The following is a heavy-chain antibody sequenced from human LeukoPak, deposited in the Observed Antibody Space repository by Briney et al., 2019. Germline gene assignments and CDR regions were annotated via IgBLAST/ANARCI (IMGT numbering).Heavy chain of an antibody. CDR3: ARDLSEGAVIVTDC. Sequence: ASVKVSCKASGYTFTGYYMHWVRQAPGQGLEWMGWINPNSGGTNCAQRFQGRVTMTRDTSISTAYMELSRLRSDDTAVYYCARDLSEGAVIVTDCWGQGTLVTVSS. J-gene: IGHJ4*02. CDR2: INPNSGGT. V-gene: IGHV1-2*02. D-gene: IGHD3-16*02. CDR1: GYTFTGYY.